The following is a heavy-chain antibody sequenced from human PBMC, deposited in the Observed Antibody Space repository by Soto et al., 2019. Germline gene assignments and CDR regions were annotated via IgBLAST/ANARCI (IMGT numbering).Heavy chain of an antibody. CDR1: GFTFSSYW. V-gene: IGHV3-74*01. Sequence: GGSLRLSCAASGFTFSSYWMYWFRQAPRKGLVWVSRLDSGGSSTACADSVKGRFTISRDNAKNTLYLQMNGLRAEDTAVYYCARWFTYGNFDYFDYWGQGTQVTVSS. CDR3: ARWFTYGNFDYFDY. CDR2: LDSGGSST. D-gene: IGHD3-10*01. J-gene: IGHJ4*02.